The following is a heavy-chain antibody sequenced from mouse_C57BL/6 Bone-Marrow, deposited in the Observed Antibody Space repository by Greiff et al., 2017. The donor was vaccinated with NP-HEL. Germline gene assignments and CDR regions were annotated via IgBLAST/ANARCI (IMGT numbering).Heavy chain of an antibody. CDR2: IDPSDSYT. D-gene: IGHD2-1*01. CDR3: ARTIYYGNSFAY. V-gene: IGHV1-69*01. CDR1: GYTFTSYW. Sequence: QVQLQQSGAELVMPGASVKLSCKASGYTFTSYWMHWVKQRPGQGLEWIGEIDPSDSYTNYNQKFKGKSTLTVDKSSSTAYMQLSSLTSEDSAVYYCARTIYYGNSFAYWGQGTLVTVSA. J-gene: IGHJ3*01.